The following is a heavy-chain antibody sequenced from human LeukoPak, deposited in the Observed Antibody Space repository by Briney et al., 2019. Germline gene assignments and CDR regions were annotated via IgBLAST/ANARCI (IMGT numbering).Heavy chain of an antibody. V-gene: IGHV3-30*18. CDR1: GFTFSSYG. Sequence: GGSLRLSCAASGFTFSSYGMHWVRQAPGKGLEWVAVISYDGSNKYYADSVKGRFTISRDNSKNTLYLQMNSLRAEDTAVYYCAKDARSTPDGFDFWGQRTLVTVSS. D-gene: IGHD1-14*01. CDR2: ISYDGSNK. CDR3: AKDARSTPDGFDF. J-gene: IGHJ4*02.